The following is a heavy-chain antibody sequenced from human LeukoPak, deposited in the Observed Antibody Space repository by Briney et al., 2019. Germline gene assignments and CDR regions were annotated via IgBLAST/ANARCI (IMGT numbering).Heavy chain of an antibody. CDR1: GFTFSSYW. CDR2: INSDGSST. V-gene: IGHV3-74*01. D-gene: IGHD3-9*01. CDR3: AREGYDILTGYYLGLDY. Sequence: RGSLRLSCAASGFTFSSYWMHWVRQAPGKGLVWVSRINSDGSSTSYADSVKGRFTISRDNAKNTLYLQMNSLRAEDTAVYYCAREGYDILTGYYLGLDYWGQGTLVTVSS. J-gene: IGHJ4*02.